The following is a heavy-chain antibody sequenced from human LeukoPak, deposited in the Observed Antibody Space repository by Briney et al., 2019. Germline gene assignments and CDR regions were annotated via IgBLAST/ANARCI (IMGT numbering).Heavy chain of an antibody. CDR3: ASQETTMVRGVITTEDI. D-gene: IGHD3-10*01. V-gene: IGHV3-21*01. CDR2: ISSSSSDR. CDR1: GFTFSSYS. J-gene: IGHJ3*02. Sequence: GGSLRLSCAASGFTFSSYSMNWVRQAPGKGLEWVSSISSSSSDRYYADPVNGRFTISRDNAKISVYLQMNSLRAEDRAVYYCASQETTMVRGVITTEDIWGQGTMVTVSS.